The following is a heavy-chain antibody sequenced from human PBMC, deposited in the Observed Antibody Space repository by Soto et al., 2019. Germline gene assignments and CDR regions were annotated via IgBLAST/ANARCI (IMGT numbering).Heavy chain of an antibody. J-gene: IGHJ4*02. CDR3: VRGPYNYNARYFDY. D-gene: IGHD1-20*01. V-gene: IGHV4-34*01. Sequence: PSETLSLTCTVSGGSFSGYFWTWIRQPPGKGLEWLAEINHSGITNYNPSVESRFSMSIDTSKNQLSLRLYSVTAADTAVYYCVRGPYNYNARYFDYGGQGTLVTVSS. CDR2: INHSGIT. CDR1: GGSFSGYF.